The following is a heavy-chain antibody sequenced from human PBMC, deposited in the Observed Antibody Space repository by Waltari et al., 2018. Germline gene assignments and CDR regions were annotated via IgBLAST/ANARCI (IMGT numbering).Heavy chain of an antibody. Sequence: QVQLVQSGAEVKKPGASVKVSCKASGYTFTSYYMHWVRQAPGQGLEWMGIINPSGGSTSYAQKFKGRVTMTRDTSTSTVYMELSSLRSEDTAVYYCAREDRDSSGWYYFDYWGQGTLVTVSS. V-gene: IGHV1-46*01. CDR1: GYTFTSYY. D-gene: IGHD6-19*01. CDR3: AREDRDSSGWYYFDY. CDR2: INPSGGST. J-gene: IGHJ4*02.